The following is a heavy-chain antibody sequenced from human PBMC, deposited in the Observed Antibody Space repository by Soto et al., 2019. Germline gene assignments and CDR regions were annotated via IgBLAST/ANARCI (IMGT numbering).Heavy chain of an antibody. CDR1: GFTFDDYA. D-gene: IGHD2-15*01. Sequence: EVQLVESGGGLVQPGRSLRLSCAASGFTFDDYAMHWVRQAPGKGLVWVSGISWNSGSIGYAGSVKGRFTISRDNAKNSLYPQMNSLRAEDTALYYCATTPLYCSGGSCQDYWGQGTLVTVSS. CDR2: ISWNSGSI. J-gene: IGHJ4*02. V-gene: IGHV3-9*01. CDR3: ATTPLYCSGGSCQDY.